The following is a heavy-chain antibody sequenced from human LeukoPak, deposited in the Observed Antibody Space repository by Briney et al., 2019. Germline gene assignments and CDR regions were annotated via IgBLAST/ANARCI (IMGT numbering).Heavy chain of an antibody. CDR1: GYTFTTYY. D-gene: IGHD2-15*01. CDR3: ARGGSGTWFCHDY. Sequence: ASVKVSSKASGYTFTTYYIHWVRQAPGQGLEWIGLINPSGGTTSYTQKFQGRVTMTRDTSTSTVYMELTSLRSEDTAVYYCARGGSGTWFCHDYWGQGTLVTVSS. CDR2: INPSGGTT. J-gene: IGHJ4*02. V-gene: IGHV1-46*01.